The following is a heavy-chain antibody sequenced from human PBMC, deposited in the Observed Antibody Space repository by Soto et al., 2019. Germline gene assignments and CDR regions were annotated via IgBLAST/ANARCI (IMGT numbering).Heavy chain of an antibody. J-gene: IGHJ4*02. V-gene: IGHV2-5*02. CDR3: AHRLCDSSCYWDVGYFDS. CDR1: GFSLTTSGVG. CDR2: IYWDDDK. Sequence: QITLKESGPPLVKPTQTLTLTCTFSGFSLTTSGVGVGWIRQPPGKALEWLALIYWDDDKRYSPSLRRRLTIAKDTSKNQVVLTMTNMDPVDTATYYCAHRLCDSSCYWDVGYFDSWGRGTLVTVSS. D-gene: IGHD2-15*01.